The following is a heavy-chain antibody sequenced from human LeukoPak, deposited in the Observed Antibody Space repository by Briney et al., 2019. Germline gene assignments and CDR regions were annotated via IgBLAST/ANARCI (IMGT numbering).Heavy chain of an antibody. D-gene: IGHD4-23*01. CDR3: ARDNSVEDTAWWFDP. CDR1: GFTFSSYA. Sequence: PGRSLRLSCAASGFTFSSYAMHWVRQAPGKGLEWVAVISYDGSNKYYADSVKGRFTISRDNSKSTLYLQMNSLRAEDTAVYYCARDNSVEDTAWWFDPWGQGTLVTVSS. CDR2: ISYDGSNK. J-gene: IGHJ5*02. V-gene: IGHV3-30*04.